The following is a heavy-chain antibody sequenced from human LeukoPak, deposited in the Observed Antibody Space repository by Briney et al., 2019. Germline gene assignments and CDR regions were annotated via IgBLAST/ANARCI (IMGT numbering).Heavy chain of an antibody. V-gene: IGHV4-61*02. CDR2: IYTSGST. CDR3: GSEYYGWGSFYGGPFDY. D-gene: IGHD3-10*01. Sequence: KASQTLSLTCTVSGGSISSGSYYWSWIRQPAGKGLEWIGRIYTSGSTNYNPSLKSRVTISVDTSKNQFSLKLSSVTAADTAVYYGGSEYYGWGSFYGGPFDYGGRGPLVTVSS. CDR1: GGSISSGSYY. J-gene: IGHJ4*02.